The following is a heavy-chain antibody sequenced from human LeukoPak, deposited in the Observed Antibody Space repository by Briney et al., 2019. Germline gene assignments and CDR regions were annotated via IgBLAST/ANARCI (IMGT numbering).Heavy chain of an antibody. CDR3: VRSGGYGLIDY. CDR1: GGSFSGYY. Sequence: NASETLSLTCAVYGGSFSGYYWSWIRQPPGKGLEWIGNIYYTGSTYYNASLQSRVTISIDMSKNQFSLRLNSVTAADTAMYYCVRSGGYGLIDYWGQGTLVTVSS. V-gene: IGHV4-34*01. D-gene: IGHD1-26*01. J-gene: IGHJ4*02. CDR2: IYYTGST.